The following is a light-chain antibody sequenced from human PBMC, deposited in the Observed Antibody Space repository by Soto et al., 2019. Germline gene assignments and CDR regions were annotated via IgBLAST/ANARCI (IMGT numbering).Light chain of an antibody. CDR1: QSVSSY. J-gene: IGKJ5*01. V-gene: IGKV3-11*01. Sequence: EIVFTQSPTTLSLSPVERATLSCRASQSVSSYLAWYQQKPGQAPRLLIYDASNRATGIPARFSGTGSGTDFTLTINNLEPEDFAVYYCQVRTNWSIAFGRGTRLEIK. CDR3: QVRTNWSIA. CDR2: DAS.